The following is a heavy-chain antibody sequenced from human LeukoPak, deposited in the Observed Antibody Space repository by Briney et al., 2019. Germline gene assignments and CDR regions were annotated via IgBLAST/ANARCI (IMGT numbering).Heavy chain of an antibody. D-gene: IGHD3-22*01. CDR2: ISYDGSNK. V-gene: IGHV3-30*18. J-gene: IGHJ4*02. Sequence: PGGSLRLSCAASGFTFSSYGMHWVRQAPGKGLEWVAVISYDGSNKYYADSVKGRFTISRDNSKNTLYLQMNSLRAEDTAVYYCAKKSDYYDSSGDFDYWGQGTLVTVSS. CDR1: GFTFSSYG. CDR3: AKKSDYYDSSGDFDY.